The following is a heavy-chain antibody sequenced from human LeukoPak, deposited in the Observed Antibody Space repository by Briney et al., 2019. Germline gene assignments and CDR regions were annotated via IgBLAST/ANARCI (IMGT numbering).Heavy chain of an antibody. J-gene: IGHJ4*02. CDR2: ISGSGVTT. D-gene: IGHD1-26*01. Sequence: GGSLRLSCVASGFTFSTYAMSWVRQAPGQGLEWVSVISGSGVTTYYADSVKGRFSISRANSKNTLWLQMSSLRAEDTAVYFCTKSPFSGSYRFEDWGQGTLVTVSP. CDR3: TKSPFSGSYRFED. V-gene: IGHV3-23*01. CDR1: GFTFSTYA.